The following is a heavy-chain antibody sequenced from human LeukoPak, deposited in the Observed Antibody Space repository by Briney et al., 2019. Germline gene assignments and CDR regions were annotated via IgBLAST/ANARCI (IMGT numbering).Heavy chain of an antibody. Sequence: GESLKISCTGSGYSFTSYWIGWVRQMPGKGLEWMGIIYPGDSDTGYSPSFQGQVTISADKSISTAYLQWSSLKASDTAMYYCARRSDTAMVTFFDYWGQGTLVTVSS. CDR3: ARRSDTAMVTFFDY. D-gene: IGHD5-18*01. CDR2: IYPGDSDT. J-gene: IGHJ4*02. V-gene: IGHV5-51*01. CDR1: GYSFTSYW.